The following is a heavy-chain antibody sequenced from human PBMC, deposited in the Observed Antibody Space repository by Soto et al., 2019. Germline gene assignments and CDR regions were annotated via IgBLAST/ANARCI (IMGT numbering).Heavy chain of an antibody. CDR1: GGSFSGYY. J-gene: IGHJ2*01. D-gene: IGHD3-22*01. V-gene: IGHV4-34*01. CDR2: INHSGST. Sequence: SETLSPTCAVYGGSFSGYYWSWIRQPPGKGLEWIGEINHSGSTNYNPSLKSRVTISVDTSKNQFSLKLSSVTAADTAVYYCARGFTYYYDSRGWSRDWYFDLWGRGTLVT. CDR3: ARGFTYYYDSRGWSRDWYFDL.